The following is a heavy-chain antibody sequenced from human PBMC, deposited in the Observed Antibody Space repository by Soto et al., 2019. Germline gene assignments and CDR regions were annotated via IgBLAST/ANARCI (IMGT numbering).Heavy chain of an antibody. Sequence: EAQMVESGGGLVEPGGSLSVSCAASGFSFSDAWMIWVRQAPGKGLEWVGRIKSKAHGETADYAAPVKGRFTISRDDSKYTVYLQMNNLKIEDTAVYYCTTGVDGYTPFDYWCQGTLVTVSS. CDR2: IKSKAHGETA. D-gene: IGHD5-12*01. J-gene: IGHJ4*02. V-gene: IGHV3-15*01. CDR1: GFSFSDAW. CDR3: TTGVDGYTPFDY.